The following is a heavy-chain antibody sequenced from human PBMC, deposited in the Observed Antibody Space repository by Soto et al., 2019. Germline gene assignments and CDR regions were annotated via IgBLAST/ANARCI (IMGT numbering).Heavy chain of an antibody. CDR1: GFSFGSYA. V-gene: IGHV3-23*01. D-gene: IGHD6-13*01. J-gene: IGHJ4*02. Sequence: EVQLLESGGGLVQPGGSLRLSGAASGFSFGSYAMSWFRQAQGKGLEWVSAIIGSGVSTYYADSVKGRFTISRDNSKSTLYLQMNSLRAEDTAVYYCAKDAAAGTPVFDYWGQGTLVPVSS. CDR3: AKDAAAGTPVFDY. CDR2: IIGSGVST.